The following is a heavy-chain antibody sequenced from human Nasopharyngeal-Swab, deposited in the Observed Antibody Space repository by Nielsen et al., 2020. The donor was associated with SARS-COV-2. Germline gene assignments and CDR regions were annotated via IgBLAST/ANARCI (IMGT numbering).Heavy chain of an antibody. CDR1: GFTFSSYA. Sequence: GESLKISCAASGFTFSSYAMSWARQAPGKGLEWVSAISGSGGSTYYADSVKGRFTISRDNSKNTLYLQMNSLRAEDTAVYYCAKGHSSSWPDYYYYGMDVWGQGTTVTVSS. D-gene: IGHD6-13*01. J-gene: IGHJ6*02. V-gene: IGHV3-23*01. CDR3: AKGHSSSWPDYYYYGMDV. CDR2: ISGSGGST.